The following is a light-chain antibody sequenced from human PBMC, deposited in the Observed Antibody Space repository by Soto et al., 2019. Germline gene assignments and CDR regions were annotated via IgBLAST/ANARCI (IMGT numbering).Light chain of an antibody. CDR2: AAS. J-gene: IGKJ1*01. Sequence: DIQMTQSPSSLCASVGDRVTMTCRASQTIINYLNWYQQKPGKAPKLLIYAASTLQSGVPSRFSGSGSGTDFTLSIGSLQPEDFATYYCQQSYSTPRTFGQGTKVDIK. CDR1: QTIINY. V-gene: IGKV1-39*01. CDR3: QQSYSTPRT.